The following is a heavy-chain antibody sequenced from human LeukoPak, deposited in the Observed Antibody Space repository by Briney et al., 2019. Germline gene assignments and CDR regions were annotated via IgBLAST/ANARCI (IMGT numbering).Heavy chain of an antibody. Sequence: GGSLRLSCAASGFTFSSYWMHWVRQAPGKGLVWVSRINSDGSSTSYADSVRGRFSISRDNAKNTLYLQMNSLRAEDTAVYYCARVGYYYDSSGYLYYFDYWGQGTLVTVSS. CDR2: INSDGSST. D-gene: IGHD3-22*01. CDR1: GFTFSSYW. CDR3: ARVGYYYDSSGYLYYFDY. V-gene: IGHV3-74*01. J-gene: IGHJ4*02.